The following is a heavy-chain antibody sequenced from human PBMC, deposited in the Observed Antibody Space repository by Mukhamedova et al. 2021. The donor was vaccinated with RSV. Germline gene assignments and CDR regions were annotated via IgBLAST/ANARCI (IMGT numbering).Heavy chain of an antibody. CDR2: ISSSSTI. V-gene: IGHV3-69-1*01. D-gene: IGHD3-3*01. CDR3: ARDPLVDYDFWSGPNWFDP. J-gene: IGHJ5*02. Sequence: GLEWVSYISSSSTIYYADSVKGRFTISRDNAKNSLYLQMNSLRAEDTAVYYCARDPLVDYDFWSGPNWFDPWGQGTLVTVSS.